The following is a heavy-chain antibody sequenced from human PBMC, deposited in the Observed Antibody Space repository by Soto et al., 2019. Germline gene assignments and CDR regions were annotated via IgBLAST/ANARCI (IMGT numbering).Heavy chain of an antibody. Sequence: EVQLLESGGDVVRPGGSLRLSCAASGFTFSSYAMRWVRQAPGKGLEWVAGVSRAGTYTFYADSVRGRFSISRDNSRDTVDLYMIAMRGDDTAVYFCVKYTVTGDLGESWGQGTLVSVSS. J-gene: IGHJ5*02. CDR2: VSRAGTYT. CDR1: GFTFSSYA. V-gene: IGHV3-23*01. CDR3: VKYTVTGDLGES. D-gene: IGHD3-16*01.